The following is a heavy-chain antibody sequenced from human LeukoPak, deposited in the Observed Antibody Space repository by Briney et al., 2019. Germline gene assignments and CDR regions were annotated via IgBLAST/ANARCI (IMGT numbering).Heavy chain of an antibody. V-gene: IGHV3-48*04. J-gene: IGHJ4*02. CDR1: GFTLSTYS. Sequence: GGSLRLSCAASGFTLSTYSMNWVRQAPGKGLEGVSYISRSGNTIYYADSVNGRLTISRDNAKNSLFLQMNSLRAEDPAVSYCARRRDFDYWGQGTLVAVSS. CDR2: ISRSGNTI. CDR3: ARRRDFDY.